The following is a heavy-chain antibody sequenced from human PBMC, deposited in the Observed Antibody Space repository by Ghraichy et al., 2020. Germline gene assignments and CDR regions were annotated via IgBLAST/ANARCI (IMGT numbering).Heavy chain of an antibody. Sequence: SETLSLTCTVSGGSVSSGSYYWSWIRQPPGKGLEWIGYIYYSGSTNYNPSLKSRVTISVDTSKNQFSLKLSSVTAADTAVYYCARGIYCSGGSCQIPAWFDPWGQGTLVTVSS. D-gene: IGHD2-15*01. J-gene: IGHJ5*02. V-gene: IGHV4-61*01. CDR3: ARGIYCSGGSCQIPAWFDP. CDR2: IYYSGST. CDR1: GGSVSSGSYY.